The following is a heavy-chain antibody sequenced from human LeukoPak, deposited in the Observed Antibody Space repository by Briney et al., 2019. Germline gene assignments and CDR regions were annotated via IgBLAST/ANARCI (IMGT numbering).Heavy chain of an antibody. J-gene: IGHJ6*03. D-gene: IGHD4-23*01. V-gene: IGHV3-23*01. CDR1: GFTFNSYA. Sequence: GGSLRLSCVASGFTFNSYAMSWVRQPPGKGLEWVSSISGIGGRTYHADSVKGRFTISRDNSKNTLYLQMKSLRAEDTALYYCXXVXRRRDSVAHHYLYYMDVWGTGTSVTVSS. CDR3: XXVXRRRDSVAHHYLYYMDV. CDR2: ISGIGGRT.